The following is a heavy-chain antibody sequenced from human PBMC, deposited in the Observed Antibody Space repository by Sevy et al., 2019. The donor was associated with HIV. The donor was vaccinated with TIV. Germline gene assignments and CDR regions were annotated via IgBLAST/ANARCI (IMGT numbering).Heavy chain of an antibody. Sequence: GGSLRLSCAASGFTFSSYAMNWVRQAPGKGLQWVSGIGRSAGSTYYADSVKGRFSISRDNSKNTLYLLMDNLRAEDTAVYYCARRGESQRDLDYWGQGTLVTVSS. J-gene: IGHJ4*02. CDR1: GFTFSSYA. V-gene: IGHV3-23*01. CDR2: IGRSAGST. D-gene: IGHD3-16*01. CDR3: ARRGESQRDLDY.